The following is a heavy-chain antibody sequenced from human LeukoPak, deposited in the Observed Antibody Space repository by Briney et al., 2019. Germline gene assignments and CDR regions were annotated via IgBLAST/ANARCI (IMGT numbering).Heavy chain of an antibody. V-gene: IGHV4-4*09. CDR3: ARRPTYYYDTSGYNPDWYFDL. CDR2: IYSSGIT. CDR1: GGSISNYY. J-gene: IGHJ2*01. Sequence: SETLSLTCTVSGGSISNYYWSWIRQPPGKGLQWIGYIYSSGITNYNPSLRSRVTISVDTSKNQFSLKLSSVTAADTAVYYCARRPTYYYDTSGYNPDWYFDLWGRGTLVSVSS. D-gene: IGHD3-22*01.